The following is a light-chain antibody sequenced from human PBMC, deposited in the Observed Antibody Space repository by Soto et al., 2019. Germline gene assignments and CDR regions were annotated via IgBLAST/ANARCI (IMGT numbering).Light chain of an antibody. V-gene: IGKV3-11*01. CDR3: QQDT. Sequence: EIGLTQSPATLSLSPGERATLSCRASQSVSRYLAWYQQKPGQAPRLLIYGASTRATGIPARFSGSGSGTDFTLTISSLQPEDFAVYCCQQDTFGQGTKVDIK. J-gene: IGKJ1*01. CDR2: GAS. CDR1: QSVSRY.